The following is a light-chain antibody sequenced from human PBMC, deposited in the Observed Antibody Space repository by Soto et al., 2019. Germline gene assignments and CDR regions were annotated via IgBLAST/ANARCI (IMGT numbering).Light chain of an antibody. CDR1: QSVSNNY. J-gene: IGKJ5*01. CDR2: GAS. Sequence: EIVLTQSPGTLSLSPGERATLSCRASQSVSNNYLAWYQQKPGQAPRLLIYGASNRATGIPDRFSGSGSGTDFTLTISRLEPEDFAVYYCQQYSSSLITFGQGTRLEIK. V-gene: IGKV3-20*01. CDR3: QQYSSSLIT.